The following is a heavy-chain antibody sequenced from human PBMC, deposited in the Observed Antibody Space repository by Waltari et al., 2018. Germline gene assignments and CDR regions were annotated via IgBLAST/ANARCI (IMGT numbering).Heavy chain of an antibody. J-gene: IGHJ4*02. Sequence: QVQLVESGGGVVQPGRSLRLSCAASGCKFSRDGMHWVRQAPGKGLEWVAGLWYDGSNINYADSVKGRFTISRDNSKNTLHLQMNSLRVDDTAVYYCVKDWALAVALGDWGQGTLVTVSS. D-gene: IGHD6-19*01. V-gene: IGHV3-33*06. CDR2: LWYDGSNI. CDR1: GCKFSRDG. CDR3: VKDWALAVALGD.